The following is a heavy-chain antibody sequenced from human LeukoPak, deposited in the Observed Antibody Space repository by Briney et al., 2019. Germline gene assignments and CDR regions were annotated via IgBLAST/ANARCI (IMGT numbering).Heavy chain of an antibody. CDR3: ARGDYYDSSGYFDC. Sequence: SETLSLTCTVSGGSISSYYWSWLRQSPGKGLEWIGYIYNSGSTNYNPSLKSRVTISVDTSKNQFSLKLSSVTAADTAVYYCARGDYYDSSGYFDCWGQGTLVTVSS. CDR2: IYNSGST. V-gene: IGHV4-59*01. CDR1: GGSISSYY. D-gene: IGHD3-22*01. J-gene: IGHJ4*02.